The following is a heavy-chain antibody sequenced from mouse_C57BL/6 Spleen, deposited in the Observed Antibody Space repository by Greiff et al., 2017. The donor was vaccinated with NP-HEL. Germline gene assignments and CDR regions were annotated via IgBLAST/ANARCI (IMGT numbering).Heavy chain of an antibody. CDR3: ARVPFNYYGSSYGAMDY. D-gene: IGHD1-1*01. CDR1: GYAFSSYW. Sequence: VQLQQSGAELVKPGASVKISCKASGYAFSSYWMNWVKQRPGKGLEWIGQIYPGDGDTNYNGKFKGKATLTADKSSSTAYMQLSSLTSEDSAVYFCARVPFNYYGSSYGAMDYWGQGTSVTVSS. V-gene: IGHV1-80*01. J-gene: IGHJ4*01. CDR2: IYPGDGDT.